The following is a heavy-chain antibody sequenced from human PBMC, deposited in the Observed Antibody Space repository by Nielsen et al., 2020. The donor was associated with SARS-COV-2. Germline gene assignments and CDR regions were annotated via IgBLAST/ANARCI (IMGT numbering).Heavy chain of an antibody. D-gene: IGHD6-13*01. J-gene: IGHJ6*02. CDR1: GFTFSSHS. CDR2: ISSRSGYM. CDR3: STGGVAAVGTYYYYYGMDV. V-gene: IGHV3-21*01. Sequence: GESLKISCAASGFTFSSHSMHWVRQAPGKGLEWVSSISSRSGYMSYADSVKGRFTISRDNAKNSLYLQMSSLRAEDTAVYYCSTGGVAAVGTYYYYYGMDVWGQGTTVAVSS.